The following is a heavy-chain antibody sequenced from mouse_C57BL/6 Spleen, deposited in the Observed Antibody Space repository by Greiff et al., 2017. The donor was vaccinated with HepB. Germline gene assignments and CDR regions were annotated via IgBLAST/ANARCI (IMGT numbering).Heavy chain of an antibody. Sequence: EVKLQESGPGLVKPSQSLSLTCSVTGYSITSGYYWNWIRQFPGNKLEWMGYISYDGSNNYNPSLKNRISITRDTSKNQFFLKLNSVTTEDTATYYCARGPYDYDEGLAYWGQGTLVTVSA. CDR3: ARGPYDYDEGLAY. V-gene: IGHV3-6*01. J-gene: IGHJ3*01. CDR2: ISYDGSN. D-gene: IGHD2-4*01. CDR1: GYSITSGYY.